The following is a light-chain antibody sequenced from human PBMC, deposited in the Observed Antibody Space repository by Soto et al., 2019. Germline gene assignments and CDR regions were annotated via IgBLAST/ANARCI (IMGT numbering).Light chain of an antibody. CDR1: QSISDW. CDR2: KAS. J-gene: IGKJ4*01. V-gene: IGKV1-5*03. CDR3: QQYGTYES. Sequence: DIQMTQSPSILSASVGDRITITCRASQSISDWLAWYQQKPGKAPKLLIYKASTLESGVPSRFSGSGSGTEFTLTVSSLQPDDFATYYCQQYGTYESYGGGTKVELK.